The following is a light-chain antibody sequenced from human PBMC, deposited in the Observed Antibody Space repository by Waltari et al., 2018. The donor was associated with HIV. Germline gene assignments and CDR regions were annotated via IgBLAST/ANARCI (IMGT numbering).Light chain of an antibody. CDR3: QAWDSSAAVV. CDR1: TLENNY. J-gene: IGLJ2*01. CDR2: QDT. V-gene: IGLV3-1*01. Sequence: SYDLIQPPSVSMSPGQTASITCHGDTLENNYVCWYQQKPGQSPVLLIYQDTKRPSGIPERFSGSNSGNTATLTISGTQAMDEADYYCQAWDSSAAVVFGGGTKLTVL.